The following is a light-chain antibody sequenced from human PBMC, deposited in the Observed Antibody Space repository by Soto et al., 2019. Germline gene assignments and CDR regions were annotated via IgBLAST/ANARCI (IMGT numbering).Light chain of an antibody. CDR1: SSHIGSKT. J-gene: IGLJ1*01. CDR2: NSY. V-gene: IGLV1-44*01. CDR3: AAWDASLNGYV. Sequence: CVVTQPPSASGTPRQRGTISFFGSSSHIGSKTVNWYQQLPGTVPKLLIYNSYQRPSGVPDRFSGSKSGTSASLAISGLQSEDEADYYCAAWDASLNGYVFGAGTKVTVL.